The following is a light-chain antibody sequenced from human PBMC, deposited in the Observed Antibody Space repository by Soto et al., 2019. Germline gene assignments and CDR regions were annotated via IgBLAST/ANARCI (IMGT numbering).Light chain of an antibody. CDR3: QQYNNWPRT. Sequence: EVAMAQTPVTRSVSPGERATLSCRASQRVNINLARYQQKPGQAPRLLIYGASTRATGIPARFSGSGSGTEFTLTISSLQSEDFGVYYCQQYNNWPRTFGQGTKVDIK. J-gene: IGKJ1*01. CDR1: QRVNIN. V-gene: IGKV3-15*01. CDR2: GAS.